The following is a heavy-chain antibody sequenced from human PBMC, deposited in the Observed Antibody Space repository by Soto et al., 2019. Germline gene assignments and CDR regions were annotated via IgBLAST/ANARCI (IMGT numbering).Heavy chain of an antibody. V-gene: IGHV4-34*01. CDR1: GGSFSGYY. J-gene: IGHJ4*02. CDR2: INHSGST. D-gene: IGHD2-2*01. Sequence: ASETLSLTCAVYGGSFSGYYWSWIRQPPGKGLEWIGEINHSGSTNYNPSLKSRVTISVDTSKNQFSLKLSSVTAADTVVFYCARYCSSTSCYAGLIDYWGQGTLVTVSS. CDR3: ARYCSSTSCYAGLIDY.